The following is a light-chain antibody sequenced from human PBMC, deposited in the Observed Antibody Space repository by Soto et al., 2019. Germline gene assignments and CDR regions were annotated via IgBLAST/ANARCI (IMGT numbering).Light chain of an antibody. CDR3: CSFALRSTLI. Sequence: QSALTQPASVSGSPGQSITISCTGTSSDVGNYNLVSWYQQYPGKAPKLMIYEGDKRPSGVSHRFFGSKSGNTASLTISGLQAEDEADYYCCSFALRSTLIFGGGTKLPVL. V-gene: IGLV2-23*01. CDR2: EGD. CDR1: SSDVGNYNL. J-gene: IGLJ2*01.